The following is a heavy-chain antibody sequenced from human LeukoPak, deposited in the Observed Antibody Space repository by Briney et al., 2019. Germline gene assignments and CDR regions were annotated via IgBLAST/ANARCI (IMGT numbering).Heavy chain of an antibody. CDR2: ISCSGCST. J-gene: IGHJ3*02. Sequence: GGPLRLSCAASGFTFSSYAMSWVRQAPGKGMEWVSAISCSGCSTYYAHSVKGRFTLSRDNSKHTLYLQMNSLRAEDTAVYYCAKDLEWVLGVNEAFDIWGQGTMVTVSS. CDR3: AKDLEWVLGVNEAFDI. D-gene: IGHD3-10*01. V-gene: IGHV3-23*01. CDR1: GFTFSSYA.